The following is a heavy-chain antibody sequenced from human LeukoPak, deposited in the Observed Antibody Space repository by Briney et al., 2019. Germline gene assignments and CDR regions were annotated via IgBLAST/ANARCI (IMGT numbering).Heavy chain of an antibody. V-gene: IGHV3-74*01. CDR1: GFTFSGYR. D-gene: IGHD2-21*02. J-gene: IGHJ1*01. Sequence: GGSLRLSCAASGFTFSGYRMHWVRHAPGKGLVWVSVINSDGSSTSYADFVKGRFTISRDNANNTLYLQMNSLRAEDTAVYYCARGEGGTAILEYFQHWGQGTLVTVSS. CDR3: ARGEGGTAILEYFQH. CDR2: INSDGSST.